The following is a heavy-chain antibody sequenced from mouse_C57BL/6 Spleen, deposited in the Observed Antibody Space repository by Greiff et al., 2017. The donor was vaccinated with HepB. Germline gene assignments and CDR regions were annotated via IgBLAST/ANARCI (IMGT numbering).Heavy chain of an antibody. Sequence: QVQLQQSGPELVKPGASVKISCKASGYAFSSSWMNWVKQRPGKGLEWIGRIYPGDGDTNYNGKFKGKATLTADKSSSTAYMQLSSLTSEDSAVYFCAPRSGYRYAMDYWGQGTSVTVSS. CDR3: APRSGYRYAMDY. CDR1: GYAFSSSW. V-gene: IGHV1-82*01. CDR2: IYPGDGDT. J-gene: IGHJ4*01. D-gene: IGHD1-1*01.